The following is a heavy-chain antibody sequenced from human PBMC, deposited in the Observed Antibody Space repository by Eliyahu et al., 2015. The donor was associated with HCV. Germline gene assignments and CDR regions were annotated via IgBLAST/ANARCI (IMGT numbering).Heavy chain of an antibody. CDR3: ASGGGGIAVTGTGGWFDP. V-gene: IGHV4-59*01. Sequence: QVQLQESGPGLVKPSETLSLTCTVSGGFIXTYYWSWTRQPPGKGLEWIGYIHYSGSTNYNPSLKSRVTISVDTSKNQFSLNLTSVTAADTAMYYCASGGGGIAVTGTGGWFDPWGQGTLVTVSS. J-gene: IGHJ5*02. D-gene: IGHD6-19*01. CDR2: IHYSGST. CDR1: GGFIXTYY.